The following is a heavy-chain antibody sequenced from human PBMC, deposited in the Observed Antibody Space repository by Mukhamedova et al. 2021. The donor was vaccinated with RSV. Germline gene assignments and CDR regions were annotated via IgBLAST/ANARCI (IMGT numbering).Heavy chain of an antibody. D-gene: IGHD2-15*01. CDR2: DSYT. CDR3: ARLPESLVVVAAKDDY. Sequence: DSYTNYSPSFQGHVTISADKSISTAYLQWSSLKASDTAMYYCARLPESLVVVAAKDDYWGQGTLVTVSS. J-gene: IGHJ4*02. V-gene: IGHV5-10-1*01.